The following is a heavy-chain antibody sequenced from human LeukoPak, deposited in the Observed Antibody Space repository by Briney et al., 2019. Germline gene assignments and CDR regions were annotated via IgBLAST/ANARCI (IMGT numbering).Heavy chain of an antibody. CDR2: INGSGGSS. CDR1: GFTFSSYA. CDR3: AKDRRLRAVAGTAFDI. J-gene: IGHJ3*02. Sequence: AGSLRLSCAAYGFTFSSYAMSWVRQAPGKGLEWVFNINGSGGSSSYADSVRGRFTISRDNSKNNLYLQMYSLRAEDTAVYYCAKDRRLRAVAGTAFDIWGQGTMVTVSS. D-gene: IGHD6-19*01. V-gene: IGHV3-23*01.